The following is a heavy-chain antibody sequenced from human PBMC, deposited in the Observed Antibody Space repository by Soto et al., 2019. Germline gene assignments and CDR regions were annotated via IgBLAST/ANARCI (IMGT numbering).Heavy chain of an antibody. CDR2: ISAYNGNT. V-gene: IGHV1-18*01. J-gene: IGHJ4*02. Sequence: QVQLVQSGAEVKKPGASVKVSCKASGYTFTSYGISWVRQAPGQGLEWMGWISAYNGNTNYAQKLQGRVTMTTDTSTSTAYMDLRSLRSDDTAVYDCARQADYDILTGYYNTRFDYWGQGTLGTVSS. CDR1: GYTFTSYG. CDR3: ARQADYDILTGYYNTRFDY. D-gene: IGHD3-9*01.